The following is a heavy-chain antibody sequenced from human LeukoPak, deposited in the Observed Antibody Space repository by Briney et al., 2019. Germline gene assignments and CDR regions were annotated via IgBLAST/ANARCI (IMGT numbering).Heavy chain of an antibody. CDR3: ARDSGSYSFQS. Sequence: PSETLSLTCTVSGGSISSNCWSWIRQPPGKGLEWIGCRYDTGGTNYNPSLQSRVTISVDTSKNQFSLKLTSVTAADTAVYYCARDSGSYSFQSWGQGTLVTVFS. CDR1: GGSISSNC. J-gene: IGHJ4*02. D-gene: IGHD1-26*01. V-gene: IGHV4-59*01. CDR2: RYDTGGT.